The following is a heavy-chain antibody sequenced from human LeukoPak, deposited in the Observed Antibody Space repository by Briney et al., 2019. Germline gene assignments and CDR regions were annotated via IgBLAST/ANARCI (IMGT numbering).Heavy chain of an antibody. V-gene: IGHV4-31*03. J-gene: IGHJ4*02. D-gene: IGHD4-17*01. CDR2: IYYSGST. CDR3: ARGLYGDYDDY. CDR1: GGSISSGGYY. Sequence: SETLSLTCTVSGGSISSGGYYWSWIRQHPGKGLEWVGYIYYSGSTYYNPSLKSRVTISVDTSKNQFSLKLSSVTAADTAVYYCARGLYGDYDDYWGQGTLVTVSS.